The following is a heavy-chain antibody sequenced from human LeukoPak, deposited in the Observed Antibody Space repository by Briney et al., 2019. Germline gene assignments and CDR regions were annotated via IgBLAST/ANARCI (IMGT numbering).Heavy chain of an antibody. CDR1: GYSFTSYW. J-gene: IGHJ4*02. CDR2: IYPGDSDT. V-gene: IGHV5-51*01. D-gene: IGHD3-22*01. Sequence: GESLKISCKGSGYSFTSYWIGWVRQMPGKGLEWMGIIYPGDSDTRYSPSFQGQVTISADKSISTAYLQWSSLKASDTAMYYCARQSQYYDSSGYYSNFDYWGQGTLVTVSS. CDR3: ARQSQYYDSSGYYSNFDY.